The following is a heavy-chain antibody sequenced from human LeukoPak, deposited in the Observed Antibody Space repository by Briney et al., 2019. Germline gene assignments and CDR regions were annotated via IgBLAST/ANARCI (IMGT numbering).Heavy chain of an antibody. CDR1: GFTFTNYN. CDR3: ANFDGDSQAFHI. D-gene: IGHD3-9*01. Sequence: GGSLRLSCAASGFTFTNYNMHWVRQTPGKGLQWVAAILYDGSKKYYADSVRGRFSVYRDNSDYTLYLQMNNLKTDDTALYSCANFDGDSQAFHIWGLGTMVTVSS. CDR2: ILYDGSKK. J-gene: IGHJ3*02. V-gene: IGHV3-30*18.